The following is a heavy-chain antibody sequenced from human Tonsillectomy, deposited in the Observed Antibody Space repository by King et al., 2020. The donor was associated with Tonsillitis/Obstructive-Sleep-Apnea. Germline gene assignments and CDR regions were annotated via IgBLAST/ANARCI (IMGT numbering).Heavy chain of an antibody. CDR2: IYSGGST. Sequence: VQLVESGGGLVQPGGSLRLSCAASGFTVSSNYMSWVRQAPGKGVEWVSVIYSGGSTYYADSVKGRFTIFRDNSKNTLYLQMNSLRADDTAVYYCARVGPYSNYGFWGQGTLVTVSS. CDR1: GFTVSSNY. V-gene: IGHV3-66*01. J-gene: IGHJ4*02. D-gene: IGHD4-11*01. CDR3: ARVGPYSNYGF.